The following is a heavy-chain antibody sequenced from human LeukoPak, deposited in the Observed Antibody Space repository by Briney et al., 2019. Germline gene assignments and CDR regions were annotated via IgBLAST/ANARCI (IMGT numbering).Heavy chain of an antibody. V-gene: IGHV3-30*02. CDR3: AKVPTTVTFYYYYYGMDV. CDR1: GFTFSSYG. CDR2: IRYDGSNK. J-gene: IGHJ6*02. D-gene: IGHD4-17*01. Sequence: PGGSLRLSCAASGFTFSSYGMHWVRQAPGKELKWVAFIRYDGSNKHYADSVKGRFTISRDNSKNTLYLQMNSLRAEDTAVYYCAKVPTTVTFYYYYYGMDVWGQGTTVTVSS.